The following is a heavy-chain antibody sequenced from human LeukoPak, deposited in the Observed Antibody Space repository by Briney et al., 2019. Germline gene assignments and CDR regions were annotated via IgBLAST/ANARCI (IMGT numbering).Heavy chain of an antibody. Sequence: SETLSLTCTVSGASVSTYYWSWIRQPPGKGLEWIAYIYYSGSTNYNPSLKSRVTMSVDTSKNQFSLMLSPVTAADTAVYYCARDTGSYYFDYWGQGTLVTVSS. CDR2: IYYSGST. V-gene: IGHV4-59*02. CDR1: GASVSTYY. J-gene: IGHJ4*02. CDR3: ARDTGSYYFDY. D-gene: IGHD1-26*01.